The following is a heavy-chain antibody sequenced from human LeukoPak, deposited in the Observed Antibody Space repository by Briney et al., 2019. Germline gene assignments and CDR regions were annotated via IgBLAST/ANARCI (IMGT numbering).Heavy chain of an antibody. V-gene: IGHV4-59*08. J-gene: IGHJ4*02. D-gene: IGHD6-19*01. CDR1: GDSISSYY. CDR3: ARHRGAVALYFEN. Sequence: SETLSLTCTVSGDSISSYYWSWIRQPPGKGLEWIGYVGYSGSANYSPSLKSRVTISVDTSKNQFSLKLTSVTAADTAVYYCARHRGAVALYFENWGQGALATVSS. CDR2: VGYSGSA.